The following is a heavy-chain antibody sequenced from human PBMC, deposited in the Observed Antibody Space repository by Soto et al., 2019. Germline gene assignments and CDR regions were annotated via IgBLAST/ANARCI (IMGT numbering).Heavy chain of an antibody. CDR3: ARDPSFIYGSEPYNGFDP. J-gene: IGHJ5*02. V-gene: IGHV3-21*01. Sequence: GGSLRLSCAASGFTFSSYSMNWVRQAPGKGLEWVSSISSSSSYIYYADSVKGRFTISRDNAKNSLYLQMNSLRAEDTAVYYCARDPSFIYGSEPYNGFDPWGQGTLVTVSS. D-gene: IGHD3-10*01. CDR2: ISSSSSYI. CDR1: GFTFSSYS.